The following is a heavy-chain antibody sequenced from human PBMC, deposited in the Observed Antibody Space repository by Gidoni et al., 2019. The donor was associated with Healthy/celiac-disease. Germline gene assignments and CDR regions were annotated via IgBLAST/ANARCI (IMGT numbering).Heavy chain of an antibody. CDR1: GGSFSGYY. D-gene: IGHD5-18*01. J-gene: IGHJ6*03. Sequence: QVQLQQWGAGLLTPSETLSLTCAVYGGSFSGYYWSWIRQPPGKGLEWIGEINHSGSTNYNPYRKSRVTISVDTSKSQFSLKLSSVTAADTAVYYCARVRVGYSYGPYYYYMDVWGKGTTVTVSS. CDR2: INHSGST. V-gene: IGHV4-34*01. CDR3: ARVRVGYSYGPYYYYMDV.